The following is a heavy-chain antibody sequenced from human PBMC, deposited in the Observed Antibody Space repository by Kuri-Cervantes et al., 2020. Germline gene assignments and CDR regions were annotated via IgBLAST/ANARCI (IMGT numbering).Heavy chain of an antibody. V-gene: IGHV3-30-3*01. CDR2: ISYDGSNK. CDR3: ARDLLAVAGTGGYYYYGMDV. CDR1: GFTFSSYA. Sequence: GGSLRLSCAASGFTFSSYAMHWVRQAPGKGLEWVAVISYDGSNKYYADSVKGRFTISRDNSKNTLYLQMNSLRAEDTAVYYCARDLLAVAGTGGYYYYGMDVWGQGTTVTDSS. J-gene: IGHJ6*02. D-gene: IGHD6-19*01.